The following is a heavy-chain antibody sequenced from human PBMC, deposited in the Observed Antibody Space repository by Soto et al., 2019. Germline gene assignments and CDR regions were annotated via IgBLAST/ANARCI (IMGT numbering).Heavy chain of an antibody. CDR3: ATSNTTCPDFYS. Sequence: QVQLRESGPGLVKPSETLSLTCIVSGVSISSGYCTWIRQSPGKGLEWIGYISHSGLRHYRASLQSRLTTSVQTSKNQLYLNLTSVTAADTAIYYCATSNTTCPDFYSWGQGTLVTVSS. V-gene: IGHV4-59*01. CDR1: GVSISSGY. J-gene: IGHJ4*02. CDR2: ISHSGLR. D-gene: IGHD2-2*01.